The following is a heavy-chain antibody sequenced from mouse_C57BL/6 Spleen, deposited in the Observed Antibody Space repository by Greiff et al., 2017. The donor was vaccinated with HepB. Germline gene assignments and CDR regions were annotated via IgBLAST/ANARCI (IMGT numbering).Heavy chain of an antibody. CDR3: AREGGTVVDAMDY. D-gene: IGHD1-1*01. CDR1: GYTFTSYW. Sequence: VQLQQPGAELVRPGTSVKLSCKASGYTFTSYWMHWVKQRPGQGLEWIGVIDPSDSYTNYNQKFKGKATLTVDTSSSTAYMQLSSLTSEDSAVYYCAREGGTVVDAMDYWGQGTSVTVSS. CDR2: IDPSDSYT. J-gene: IGHJ4*01. V-gene: IGHV1-59*01.